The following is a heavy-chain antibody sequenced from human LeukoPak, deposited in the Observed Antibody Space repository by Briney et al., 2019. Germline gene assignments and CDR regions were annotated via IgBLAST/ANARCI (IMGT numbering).Heavy chain of an antibody. CDR2: IYHSGST. V-gene: IGHV4-59*12. Sequence: SETLSLTCTVSGGSINSYYWSWIRQPPGKELEWIGEIYHSGSTNYNPSLKSRVTISVDKSKNQFSLKLSSVTAADTAVNYCARRPGSYLNRNYYLDYWGQGTLVTVSS. J-gene: IGHJ4*02. CDR1: GGSINSYY. CDR3: ARRPGSYLNRNYYLDY. D-gene: IGHD1-26*01.